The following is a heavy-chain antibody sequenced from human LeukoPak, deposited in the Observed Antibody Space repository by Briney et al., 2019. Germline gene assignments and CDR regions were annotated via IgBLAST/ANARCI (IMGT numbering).Heavy chain of an antibody. V-gene: IGHV3-53*01. J-gene: IGHJ6*02. CDR3: ARGGGSPYYYYGMDV. CDR2: IYSGGST. Sequence: GGSLRLSCEASGFTVSSNYMTWVRQAPGKGLWWVSVIYSGGSTYYADSVKGRFTISRDNSKNTLYLQMNSLRAEDTGVYYCARGGGSPYYYYGMDVWGQGTTVTVSS. D-gene: IGHD1-26*01. CDR1: GFTVSSNY.